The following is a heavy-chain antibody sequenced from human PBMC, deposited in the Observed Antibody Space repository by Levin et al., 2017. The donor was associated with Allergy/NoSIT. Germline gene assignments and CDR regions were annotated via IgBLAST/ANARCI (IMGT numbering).Heavy chain of an antibody. J-gene: IGHJ4*02. D-gene: IGHD3-22*01. V-gene: IGHV3-23*01. CDR1: GFSFSNFA. CDR2: ISAGGGST. CDR3: ARCGVGLDSGYYPFDY. Sequence: GESLKISCTASGFSFSNFAMNWVRQTPGRGLEWVSSISAGGGSTYYHDAVKGRFTISRDNSKNTLYLHINSLRDEDTAVYYCARCGVGLDSGYYPFDYWGQGTLVTVSS.